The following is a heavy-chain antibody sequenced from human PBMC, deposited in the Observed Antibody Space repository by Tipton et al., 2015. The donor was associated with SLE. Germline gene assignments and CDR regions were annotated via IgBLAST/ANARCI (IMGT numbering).Heavy chain of an antibody. CDR3: ARVGVVTPFDY. J-gene: IGHJ4*02. V-gene: IGHV4-61*01. CDR2: IYYSGST. CDR1: GGSVSSGSYY. D-gene: IGHD4-23*01. Sequence: TLSLTCTVSGGSVSSGSYYWSWIRQPPGKGLEWIGYIYYSGSTYYNPSLKSRVTISVDTSKNQFSLKLSSVTAADTAVHYCARVGVVTPFDYWGQGTLVTVSS.